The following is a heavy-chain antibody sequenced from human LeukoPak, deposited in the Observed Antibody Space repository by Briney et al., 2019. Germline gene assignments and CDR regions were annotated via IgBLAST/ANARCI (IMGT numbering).Heavy chain of an antibody. CDR3: ARDRQYQLLSPPYY. CDR1: GFTFSDYY. J-gene: IGHJ4*02. D-gene: IGHD2-2*01. Sequence: GGPLRLSCAASGFTFSDYYMSWIRQAPGKGLEWVSYISSSGSTIYYADSVKGRFTISRDNAKNSLYLQMNSLRAEDTAAYYCARDRQYQLLSPPYYWGQGTLVTVSS. V-gene: IGHV3-11*01. CDR2: ISSSGSTI.